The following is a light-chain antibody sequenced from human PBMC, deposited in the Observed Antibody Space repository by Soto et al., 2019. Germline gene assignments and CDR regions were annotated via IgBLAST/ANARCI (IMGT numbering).Light chain of an antibody. Sequence: VLTQSPDTLSLSPGDRATLSCRANQRAARQYLSWYQQRPGQPPRLLIYSVSMRADGVPDRFSGSGSGSEFTLTINSLEPEDFAVYYCQQRSNWLFGPGTKVDIK. CDR1: QRAARQY. V-gene: IGKV3D-20*02. CDR2: SVS. J-gene: IGKJ3*01. CDR3: QQRSNWL.